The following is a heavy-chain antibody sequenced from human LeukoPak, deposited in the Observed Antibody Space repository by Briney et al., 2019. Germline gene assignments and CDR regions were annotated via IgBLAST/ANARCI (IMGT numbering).Heavy chain of an antibody. Sequence: PGRSLRLSCAASGFTFSSYSMNWVRQAPGKGLEWVSYISSSSSTIYYADSVKGRFTISRDNAKNSLYLQMNSLRAEDTAVYYCARDSQDIVVVIAIGGEAFDIWGQGTMVTVSS. CDR2: ISSSSSTI. CDR1: GFTFSSYS. J-gene: IGHJ3*02. CDR3: ARDSQDIVVVIAIGGEAFDI. D-gene: IGHD2-21*01. V-gene: IGHV3-48*01.